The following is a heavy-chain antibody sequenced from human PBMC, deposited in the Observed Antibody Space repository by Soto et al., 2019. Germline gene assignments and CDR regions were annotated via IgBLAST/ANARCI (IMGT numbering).Heavy chain of an antibody. CDR2: ISYDGSNK. V-gene: IGHV3-30-3*01. D-gene: IGHD5-12*01. CDR1: GFTFSSYA. J-gene: IGHJ4*02. Sequence: QVPLVESGGGVVQPGRSLRLSCAASGFTFSSYAMHWVRQAPGKGLEWVAVISYDGSNKYYADSVKGRFTISRDNSKNTLYLQMNSLRAEDTAVYYCLLRFPDFDYWGQGTLVTVSS. CDR3: LLRFPDFDY.